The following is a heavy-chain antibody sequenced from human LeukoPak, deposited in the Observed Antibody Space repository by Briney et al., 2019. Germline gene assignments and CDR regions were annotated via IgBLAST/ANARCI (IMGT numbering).Heavy chain of an antibody. Sequence: GGSLRLSCAASGFTFSSYSMNWVRQAPGKGLERIPYISSSSSTIYYADSVKGRFTISRDNAKNSLYLQMNSLRAEDTAVYYCARGGSSSWYDLDHFDYWGQGTQVTVSS. CDR1: GFTFSSYS. CDR3: ARGGSSSWYDLDHFDY. V-gene: IGHV3-48*01. D-gene: IGHD6-13*01. J-gene: IGHJ4*02. CDR2: ISSSSSTI.